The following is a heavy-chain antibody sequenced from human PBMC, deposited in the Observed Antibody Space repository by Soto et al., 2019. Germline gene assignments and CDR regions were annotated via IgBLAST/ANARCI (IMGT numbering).Heavy chain of an antibody. CDR1: GGTFSDSV. CDR2: IVPIFGKA. J-gene: IGHJ4*02. D-gene: IGHD3-10*01. CDR3: ARGRDGSNYYFDY. V-gene: IGHV1-69*13. Sequence: SVKVSCKASGGTFSDSVTSWVRQAPGQGLEWMGGIVPIFGKANLAEKFQDRVTITADESTSTAYMELSSLRSEDSAVYYCARGRDGSNYYFDYWGQGTMVTVSS.